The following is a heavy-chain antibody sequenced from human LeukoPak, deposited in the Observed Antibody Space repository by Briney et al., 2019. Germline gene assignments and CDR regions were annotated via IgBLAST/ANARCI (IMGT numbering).Heavy chain of an antibody. CDR2: INTHSGGT. V-gene: IGHV1-2*02. CDR3: ARSRISAPVDY. CDR1: GYTFTAYY. Sequence: ASVKVSCKASGYTFTAYYLSWVRQAPGQGLEWMGWINTHSGGTSYAQKFQGRVTMTRDTSISTGFMELKSLGSDDTAVYYCARSRISAPVDYWGQGTLVTVSS. J-gene: IGHJ4*02. D-gene: IGHD6-6*01.